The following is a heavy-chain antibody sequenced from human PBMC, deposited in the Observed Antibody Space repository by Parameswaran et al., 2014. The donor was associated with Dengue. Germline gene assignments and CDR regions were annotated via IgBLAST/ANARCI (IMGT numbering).Heavy chain of an antibody. CDR2: IIPVFGTA. V-gene: IGHV1-69*01. J-gene: IGHJ4*02. Sequence: SWVRQAPGQGLEWMGAIIPVFGTANYAQKFQGRVAITADESTTTAYMELSSLRSEDTAVYYCARLLGYCSSRTCTPLDYWGQGTLVTVSS. CDR3: ARLLGYCSSRTCTPLDY. D-gene: IGHD2-2*01.